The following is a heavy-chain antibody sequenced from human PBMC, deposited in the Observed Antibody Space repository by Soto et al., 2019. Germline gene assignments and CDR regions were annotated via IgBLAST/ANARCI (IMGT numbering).Heavy chain of an antibody. V-gene: IGHV4-61*01. CDR2: IYYSGST. D-gene: IGHD3-22*01. Sequence: PSETLSLTCTVSGGSVSSGSYYWSWIRQPPGKGLEWIGYIYYSGSTNYNPSLKSRVTISVDTSKNQFSLKLSSVTAADTAVYYCARAPLGYYYDSSGPEHLQHWGQGTLVTVYS. CDR3: ARAPLGYYYDSSGPEHLQH. CDR1: GGSVSSGSYY. J-gene: IGHJ1*01.